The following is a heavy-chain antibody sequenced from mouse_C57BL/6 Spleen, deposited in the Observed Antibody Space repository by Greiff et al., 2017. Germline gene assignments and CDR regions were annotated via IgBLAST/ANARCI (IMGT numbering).Heavy chain of an antibody. CDR3: TNGGSTRRAMDY. J-gene: IGHJ4*01. V-gene: IGHV14-4*01. Sequence: VQLQQSGAELVRPGASVKLSCTASGFNIKDDYMHWVKQRTEQGLEWIGWIDPAHGDTEYASKFQGKATITADTSSNTAYLQLSSLTSEDTAVYYGTNGGSTRRAMDYWGQGTSVTVSS. D-gene: IGHD2-14*01. CDR1: GFNIKDDY. CDR2: IDPAHGDT.